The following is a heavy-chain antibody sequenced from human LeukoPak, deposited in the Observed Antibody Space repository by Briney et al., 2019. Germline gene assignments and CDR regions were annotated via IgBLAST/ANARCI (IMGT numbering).Heavy chain of an antibody. CDR2: VWYDESKT. J-gene: IGHJ4*02. Sequence: GGSLRLSCVASGLTFSSYGMHWVRQAPGKGLEWVAVVWYDESKTYYADFVKGRFTISRDNSKNTLYLQMNSLRAEDTAVYYCASFHCADSSSSHGYWGQGTLVTVSS. D-gene: IGHD6-13*01. V-gene: IGHV3-33*01. CDR3: ASFHCADSSSSHGY. CDR1: GLTFSSYG.